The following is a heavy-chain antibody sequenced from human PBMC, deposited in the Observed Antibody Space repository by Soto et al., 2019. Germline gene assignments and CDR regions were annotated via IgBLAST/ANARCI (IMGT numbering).Heavy chain of an antibody. Sequence: GSLRLSCAASGFTFSDYSMGWVRQSPGKGLEGVANIKQDGGEEDYVDSVKGRLTTSRDNAKNSLYLQMNSLRAEDTAVYYCARIYYTSRGPTKYRAFDFWGQGTMVTVSS. V-gene: IGHV3-7*01. CDR2: IKQDGGEE. CDR3: ARIYYTSRGPTKYRAFDF. D-gene: IGHD3-22*01. CDR1: GFTFSDYS. J-gene: IGHJ3*01.